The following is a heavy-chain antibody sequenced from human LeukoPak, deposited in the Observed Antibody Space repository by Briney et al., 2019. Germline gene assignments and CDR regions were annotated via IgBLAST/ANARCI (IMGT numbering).Heavy chain of an antibody. V-gene: IGHV4-59*01. J-gene: IGHJ4*02. CDR2: FSYSGST. D-gene: IGHD2-21*02. CDR3: ARVPARRVVTTPTYFDF. CDR1: GGSISSYY. Sequence: PSETLSLTCTVSGGSISSYYWSWIRQPPGKGLEWIGYFSYSGSTNYNPSLGSRVTISVDTSKNQFSLKMTSVTAADTAVYYCARVPARRVVTTPTYFDFWGQGTLVTVSS.